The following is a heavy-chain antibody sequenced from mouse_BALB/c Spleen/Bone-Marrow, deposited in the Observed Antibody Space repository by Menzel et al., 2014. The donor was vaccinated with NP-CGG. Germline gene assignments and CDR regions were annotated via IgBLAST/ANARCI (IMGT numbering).Heavy chain of an antibody. V-gene: IGHV1-14*01. CDR1: GYTFTSYV. D-gene: IGHD2-10*01. Sequence: EVQLQQSGPELVKPGASVEMSCKASGYTFTSYVMHWVKQKPGQGLEWIGYINPYNDGTKYNEKFKGKATLTSDKSSSTAYMELSSLTSEDSAVYYCAREAAYYGNYGDDYWGQGTTLTVSS. CDR3: AREAAYYGNYGDDY. J-gene: IGHJ2*01. CDR2: INPYNDGT.